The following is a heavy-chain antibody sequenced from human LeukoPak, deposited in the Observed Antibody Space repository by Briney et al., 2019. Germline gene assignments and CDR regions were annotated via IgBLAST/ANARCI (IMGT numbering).Heavy chain of an antibody. D-gene: IGHD6-13*01. V-gene: IGHV5-51*01. Sequence: TGESLKISCKGSGYSFSNHWIGWVRQMPGRGLEWMGIIYPSDSTTYYTTSFKGQVTISVDKSIDTAYLQWGSLKASDSAMYYCARRTHSSILTYYFDYWGQGTLVTVSS. CDR3: ARRTHSSILTYYFDY. J-gene: IGHJ4*02. CDR1: GYSFSNHW. CDR2: IYPSDSTT.